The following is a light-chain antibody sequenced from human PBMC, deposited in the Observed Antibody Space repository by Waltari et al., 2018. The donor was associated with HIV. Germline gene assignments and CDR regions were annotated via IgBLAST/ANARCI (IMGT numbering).Light chain of an antibody. CDR1: QSLLYSSNNKNF. Sequence: DIVMTQSPDSLAVSLGERATINCKSSQSLLYSSNNKNFLAWYQQKPRQPPKLLIYWASIRASGVPDQFSASGSGTDFTLTINSLQAEDVAVYYCQQYYNTLWTFGQGTKVEIK. CDR3: QQYYNTLWT. CDR2: WAS. J-gene: IGKJ1*01. V-gene: IGKV4-1*01.